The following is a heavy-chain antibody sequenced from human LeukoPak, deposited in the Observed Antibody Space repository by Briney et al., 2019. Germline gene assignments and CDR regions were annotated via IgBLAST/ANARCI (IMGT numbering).Heavy chain of an antibody. CDR2: ISSNGATT. V-gene: IGHV3-64*05. D-gene: IGHD3-16*01. CDR1: GFTFSSYA. CDR3: VKIVMAGGYFDY. J-gene: IGHJ4*02. Sequence: GGSLRLSCSASGFTFSSYAMHWVRQAPGKGLEYVSAISSNGATTYYADSAKGRFTISRDNSKNTLYFQMSSLRPEDTAVYYCVKIVMAGGYFDYWGQGTLVTVSS.